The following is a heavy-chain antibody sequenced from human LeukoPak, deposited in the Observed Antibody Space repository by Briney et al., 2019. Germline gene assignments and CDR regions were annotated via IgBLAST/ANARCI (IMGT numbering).Heavy chain of an antibody. D-gene: IGHD1-26*01. Sequence: ASVKVSCKASGYTFTNYYMHWVRQAPGQGLEWMGIINPSGGSTTYAQKFQGRVTVTRDMSARTVSMELSSLRSEDTAVYYCARGFSGSSGDYLDYWGQGTLVTVSS. CDR2: INPSGGST. CDR3: ARGFSGSSGDYLDY. CDR1: GYTFTNYY. V-gene: IGHV1-46*01. J-gene: IGHJ4*02.